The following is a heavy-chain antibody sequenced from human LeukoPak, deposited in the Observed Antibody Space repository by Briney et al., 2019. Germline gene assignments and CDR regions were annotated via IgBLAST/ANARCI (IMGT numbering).Heavy chain of an antibody. CDR2: IWYDGSNK. CDR1: GLTFSSYG. CDR3: ARGTGYYYYYMDV. Sequence: PGGSLRLSCAASGLTFSSYGMHWVRQAPGKGLEWVAVIWYDGSNKYYADSVKGRFTISRDNSKNTLYLQMNSLRAEDTAVYYCARGTGYYYYYMDVWGKGTTVTVSS. J-gene: IGHJ6*03. V-gene: IGHV3-33*01. D-gene: IGHD1-1*01.